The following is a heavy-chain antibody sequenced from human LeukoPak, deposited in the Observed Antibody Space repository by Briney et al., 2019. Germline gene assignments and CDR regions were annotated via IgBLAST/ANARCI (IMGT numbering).Heavy chain of an antibody. CDR1: GFTFSSYA. CDR2: ISGSGGST. D-gene: IGHD3-3*01. V-gene: IGHV3-23*01. CDR3: ATADYYDFWSGYFYGMDV. J-gene: IGHJ6*02. Sequence: GGSLRLSCAASGFTFSSYAMSWVRQAPGKGLEWVSAISGSGGSTYYADSVKGRFTISRDNSKNTLYLQMNSLRAEDTAVYYCATADYYDFWSGYFYGMDVWGQGTTVTVSS.